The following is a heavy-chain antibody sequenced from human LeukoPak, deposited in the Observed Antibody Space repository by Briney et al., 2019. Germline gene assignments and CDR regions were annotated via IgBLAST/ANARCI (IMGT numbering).Heavy chain of an antibody. D-gene: IGHD6-6*01. CDR3: AALIYSSSHFDY. J-gene: IGHJ4*02. V-gene: IGHV4-39*01. CDR1: GGSISSSSYY. CDR2: IYYSGST. Sequence: SETLSLTCSVSGGSISSSSYYWGWIRQPPGKGLEWIGNIYYSGSTYYNPSLKSRFTTSVDTSKNQFSLSLGSVTATDTAVYYCAALIYSSSHFDYWGQGTLVTVSS.